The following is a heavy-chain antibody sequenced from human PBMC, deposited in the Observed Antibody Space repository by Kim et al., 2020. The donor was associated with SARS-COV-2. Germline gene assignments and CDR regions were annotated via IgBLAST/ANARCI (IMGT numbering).Heavy chain of an antibody. J-gene: IGHJ5*02. CDR3: ARDRSMGIVVEGWFDP. D-gene: IGHD6-19*01. V-gene: IGHV6-1*01. Sequence: SQTLSLTCAISGDSVSSNTAAWNWIRQSPSRGLEWLGRTYYRSKWYNDYAVSVKSRITINPDTSKNQFSLKLNSVTPEDTAVYYCARDRSMGIVVEGWFDPWGQGTLDTVSS. CDR1: GDSVSSNTAA. CDR2: TYYRSKWYN.